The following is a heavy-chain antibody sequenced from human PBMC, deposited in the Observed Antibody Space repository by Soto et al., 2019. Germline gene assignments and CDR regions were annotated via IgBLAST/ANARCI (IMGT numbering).Heavy chain of an antibody. Sequence: EVQLLESGGGLVQPGGSLRLSCAASGFAFVSYAMSWVRRTPGKGLEWVSAVSDSGATTYYADAVKGRFTVSRDNSKNTLYLQMNSLRAEDTAVYYCAKDSPTVTTRYFDYWCQGALVTVSS. CDR1: GFAFVSYA. V-gene: IGHV3-23*01. D-gene: IGHD4-17*01. CDR3: AKDSPTVTTRYFDY. J-gene: IGHJ4*02. CDR2: VSDSGATT.